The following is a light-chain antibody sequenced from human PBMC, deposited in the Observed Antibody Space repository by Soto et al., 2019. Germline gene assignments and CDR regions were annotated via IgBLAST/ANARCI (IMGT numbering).Light chain of an antibody. Sequence: DIQMTQSPSTLSASVGDRVTITCRASQSINTWLAWYQQEPGKARNLLIYKASSLESGVPSRFSGSGSGTEFTLTISSLQPDDFATYYCQHYNSYPPWTFGQGTKVEIK. V-gene: IGKV1-5*03. CDR1: QSINTW. CDR3: QHYNSYPPWT. J-gene: IGKJ1*01. CDR2: KAS.